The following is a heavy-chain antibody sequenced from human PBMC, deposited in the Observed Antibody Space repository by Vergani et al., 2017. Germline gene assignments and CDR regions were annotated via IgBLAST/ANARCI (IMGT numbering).Heavy chain of an antibody. D-gene: IGHD2-15*01. J-gene: IGHJ4*02. CDR1: GFTFTNFA. Sequence: EVQLLESGGNLVQPGGSLRLSCAASGFTFTNFAMTWVRQAPGEGLEWVSGISGSGGFTYYADSVKGRFIVSRDNSNDELYLQMNSLRTDDTAVYYCASDLAYGHEGSCALWGQGSAVTVSS. CDR2: ISGSGGFT. V-gene: IGHV3-23*01. CDR3: ASDLAYGHEGSCAL.